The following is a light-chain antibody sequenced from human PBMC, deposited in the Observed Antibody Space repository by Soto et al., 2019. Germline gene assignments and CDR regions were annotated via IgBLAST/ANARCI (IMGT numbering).Light chain of an antibody. Sequence: ERVLTQSPATLSLSPAAVAALACGASESVGSNVAWYQQKAGQAPRLLIFGASTRATGVPARFSGTGSATEFTLTISSLQSEDFAVYYCQQRSNWPKTFGQGTKVDI. CDR1: ESVGSN. V-gene: IGKV3-15*01. CDR2: GAS. CDR3: QQRSNWPKT. J-gene: IGKJ1*01.